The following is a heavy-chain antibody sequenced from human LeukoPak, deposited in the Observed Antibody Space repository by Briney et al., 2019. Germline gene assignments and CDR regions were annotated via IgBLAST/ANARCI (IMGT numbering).Heavy chain of an antibody. Sequence: KPSETLSLTCAVYGGSFSGYCWSWIRQPPGKGLEWIGEINHSGSTNYNPSLKSRVTISVDTSKNQFSLKLSSVTAADTAVYYCARAKAQWLVHWFDPWGQGTLVTVSS. CDR3: ARAKAQWLVHWFDP. CDR1: GGSFSGYC. V-gene: IGHV4-34*01. J-gene: IGHJ5*02. D-gene: IGHD6-19*01. CDR2: INHSGST.